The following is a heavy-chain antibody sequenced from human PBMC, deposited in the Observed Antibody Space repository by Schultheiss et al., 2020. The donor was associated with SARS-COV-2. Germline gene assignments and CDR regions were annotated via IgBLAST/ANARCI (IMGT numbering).Heavy chain of an antibody. J-gene: IGHJ3*02. CDR3: ARDRGLGI. CDR1: GFTFDDYG. Sequence: GGSLRLSCAASGFTFDDYGMSWVRQAPGKGLEWVSAISGSGGSAYYADSVKGRFTISRDNSKNMVYLQMNSLRAEDTAVYYCARDRGLGIWGQGTMVTVSS. CDR2: ISGSGGSA. V-gene: IGHV3-23*01.